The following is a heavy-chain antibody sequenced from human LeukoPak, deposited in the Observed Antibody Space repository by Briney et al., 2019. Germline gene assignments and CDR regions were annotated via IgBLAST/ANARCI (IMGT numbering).Heavy chain of an antibody. V-gene: IGHV1-2*02. CDR3: ARGPGGYIDY. J-gene: IGHJ4*02. D-gene: IGHD2-15*01. CDR2: INPNSGGT. CDR1: GYTFTGYY. Sequence: ASVKVSCKASGYTFTGYYMHWVRQAPGQGLEWMGWINPNSGGTNYAQKFQGRVTMTRDTSTSTVYMELSSLRSEDTAVYYCARGPGGYIDYWGQGTLVTVSS.